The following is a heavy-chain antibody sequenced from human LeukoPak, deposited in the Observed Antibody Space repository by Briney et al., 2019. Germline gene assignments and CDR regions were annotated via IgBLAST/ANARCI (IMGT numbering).Heavy chain of an antibody. CDR2: IKQDGNEK. CDR3: ARDRYFQY. D-gene: IGHD1-14*01. J-gene: IGHJ1*01. Sequence: GGSLRLSCAASGFTFSNYWMSWVRQVPGKGLEWVANIKQDGNEKHYVDSVKGRFTISRGNAKNSLYLQMNSLRVEDTAVYYCARDRYFQYRGQATLVIVSS. V-gene: IGHV3-7*01. CDR1: GFTFSNYW.